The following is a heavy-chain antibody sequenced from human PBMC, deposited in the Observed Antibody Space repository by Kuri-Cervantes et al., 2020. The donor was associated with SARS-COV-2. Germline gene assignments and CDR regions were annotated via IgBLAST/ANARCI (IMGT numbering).Heavy chain of an antibody. D-gene: IGHD3-22*01. CDR2: ISSSSSYI. Sequence: GGSLRLSGAASGFTFSSYSMNWVRQAPGEGLEWVSSISSSSSYIYYADSVKGRFTISRDNAKNTLYLQMNSLRAEDTAVYYCAKDISYYDSSGYYSDAFDIRGQGTMVTVSS. V-gene: IGHV3-21*04. CDR1: GFTFSSYS. CDR3: AKDISYYDSSGYYSDAFDI. J-gene: IGHJ3*02.